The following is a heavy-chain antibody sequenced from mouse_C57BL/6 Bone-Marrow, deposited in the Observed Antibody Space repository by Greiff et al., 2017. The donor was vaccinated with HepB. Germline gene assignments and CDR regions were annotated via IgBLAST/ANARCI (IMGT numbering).Heavy chain of an antibody. J-gene: IGHJ2*01. Sequence: VKLVESGAELVKPGASVKMSCKASGYTFTSYWITWVKQRPGQGLEWIGDIYPGSGSTNYNEKFKSKATLTVDTSSSTAYMQLSSLTSEDSAVYYCASGVTTVVAYYFDYWGQGTTLTVSS. D-gene: IGHD1-1*01. CDR2: IYPGSGST. CDR3: ASGVTTVVAYYFDY. V-gene: IGHV1-55*01. CDR1: GYTFTSYW.